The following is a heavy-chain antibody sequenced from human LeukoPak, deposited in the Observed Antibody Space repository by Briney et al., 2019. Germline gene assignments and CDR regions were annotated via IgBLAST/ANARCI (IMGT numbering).Heavy chain of an antibody. V-gene: IGHV1-2*02. D-gene: IGHD6-19*01. J-gene: IGHJ5*02. Sequence: ASVNVSCKASGYTFTGYYMHWVRQAPGQGLEWMGWINPNSGGTNYAQKFQGRVTMTRDTSISTAYMELSRLRSDDTAVYYCARAPYSSGWYDLGWFDPWGQGTLVTVSS. CDR1: GYTFTGYY. CDR3: ARAPYSSGWYDLGWFDP. CDR2: INPNSGGT.